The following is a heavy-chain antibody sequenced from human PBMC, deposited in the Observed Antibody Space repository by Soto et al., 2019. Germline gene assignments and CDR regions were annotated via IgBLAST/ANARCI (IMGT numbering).Heavy chain of an antibody. Sequence: GGSLRLSCAASGFTFSDHYMDWVRQAPGKGLEWVGRTRNKANSYTTEYAASVKGRFTISRDDSKNSLYLQMNSLKTEDTAVYYCARVRLPTVTTKFCSGMDVWGQGTTVTVSS. J-gene: IGHJ6*02. D-gene: IGHD4-17*01. CDR2: TRNKANSYTT. CDR3: ARVRLPTVTTKFCSGMDV. CDR1: GFTFSDHY. V-gene: IGHV3-72*01.